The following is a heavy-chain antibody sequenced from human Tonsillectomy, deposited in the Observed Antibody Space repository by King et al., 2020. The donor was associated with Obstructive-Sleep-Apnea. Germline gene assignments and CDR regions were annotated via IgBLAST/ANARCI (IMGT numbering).Heavy chain of an antibody. CDR1: GYSFTRYW. D-gene: IGHD3-16*01. J-gene: IGHJ4*02. V-gene: IGHV5-10-1*03. CDR2: IDPNDSYT. CDR3: TRGYGLFDY. Sequence: VQLVESWTEVKKPGESLRISCKGSGYSFTRYWINWARQMPGKGLEWMGRIDPNDSYTKYSPSFRGHVTISGDKSISTAYLQWSSLKASDTAMYYCTRGYGLFDYWGQGTLVTVSS.